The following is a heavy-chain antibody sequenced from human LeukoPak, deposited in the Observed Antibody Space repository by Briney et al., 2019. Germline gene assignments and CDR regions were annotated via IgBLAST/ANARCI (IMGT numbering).Heavy chain of an antibody. D-gene: IGHD3-10*01. V-gene: IGHV3-21*01. CDR3: ARDRGFGQADV. CDR2: ISSSSSYI. J-gene: IGHJ6*04. CDR1: GFTFSSYS. Sequence: KAGGSLRLSCAASGFTFSSYSMNWVRQAPGKGLEWVSSISSSSSYIYYADSVKGRFTISRDNAKNSLYLQMNSLRAEDTAVYYCARDRGFGQADVWGKGTTVTVSS.